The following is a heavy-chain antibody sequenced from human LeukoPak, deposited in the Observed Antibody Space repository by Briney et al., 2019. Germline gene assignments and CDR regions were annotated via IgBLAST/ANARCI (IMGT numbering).Heavy chain of an antibody. CDR1: GGSLSSSSYY. CDR3: ANTGIAVAGTVDY. Sequence: SETLSLTCTVSGGSLSSSSYYWGWVRQPPGKGLEWLGSIYHSGSTYYNPSLKSRVTISVDTSKNQFSLKLSSVTAADTAVYYCANTGIAVAGTVDYWGQGTLVTVSS. V-gene: IGHV4-39*07. CDR2: IYHSGST. D-gene: IGHD6-19*01. J-gene: IGHJ4*02.